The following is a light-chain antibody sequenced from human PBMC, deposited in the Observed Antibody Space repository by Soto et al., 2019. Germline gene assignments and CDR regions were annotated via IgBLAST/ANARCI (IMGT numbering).Light chain of an antibody. Sequence: DVQRTQSPYTLSASVGDRVTITCRASQRISSRLAWYQQKPGKAPKFLIFDASSLESGVPSRFSGSGSGTEFTLTISSLQSEDFAVYYCQQYEKWLPSITFGQGTRLEI. V-gene: IGKV1-5*01. CDR2: DAS. CDR3: QQYEKWLPSIT. J-gene: IGKJ5*01. CDR1: QRISSR.